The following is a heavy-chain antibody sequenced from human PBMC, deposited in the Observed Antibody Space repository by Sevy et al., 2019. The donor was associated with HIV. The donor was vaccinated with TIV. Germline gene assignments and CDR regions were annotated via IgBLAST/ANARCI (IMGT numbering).Heavy chain of an antibody. D-gene: IGHD3-3*01. Sequence: ASVKVSCKASGYTFTGYYMHWVRQAPGQGLEWMGWINPNSGGTNYAQKFQGRVTMTRDTSISTAYMELSRLRSDDMAVYYCATSRPDYDFWSGYSAYDFDYWGQGTLVTVSS. CDR3: ATSRPDYDFWSGYSAYDFDY. CDR2: INPNSGGT. V-gene: IGHV1-2*02. CDR1: GYTFTGYY. J-gene: IGHJ4*02.